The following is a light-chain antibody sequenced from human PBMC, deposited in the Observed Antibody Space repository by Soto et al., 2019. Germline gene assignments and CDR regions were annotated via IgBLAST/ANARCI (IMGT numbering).Light chain of an antibody. J-gene: IGLJ1*01. CDR1: SSEVGSYNL. CDR2: EVS. V-gene: IGLV2-23*02. Sequence: QSALTQPASVSGAPGQSITISCTGNSSEVGSYNLVSWYQQHPGKAPKLMIYEVSKRPSGVSNRFSGSKSGNTASLTISGLQAEDEADYYCCSYAGSSTYVFGTGTKVTVL. CDR3: CSYAGSSTYV.